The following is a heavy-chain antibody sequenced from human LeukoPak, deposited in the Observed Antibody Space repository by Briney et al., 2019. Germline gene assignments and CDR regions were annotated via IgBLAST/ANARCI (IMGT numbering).Heavy chain of an antibody. Sequence: SGTLSLTCAVSGGSISSSNWWSWVRQPPGKGLEWIGEIYHSGSTNYNPSLKSRVTISVDKSKNQFSLKLSSVTAADTAVYYCARTYCGGDCRGYYYHYYMDVWGQGTMVTVSS. CDR1: GGSISSSNW. CDR2: IYHSGST. CDR3: ARTYCGGDCRGYYYHYYMDV. J-gene: IGHJ6*03. V-gene: IGHV4-4*02. D-gene: IGHD2-21*02.